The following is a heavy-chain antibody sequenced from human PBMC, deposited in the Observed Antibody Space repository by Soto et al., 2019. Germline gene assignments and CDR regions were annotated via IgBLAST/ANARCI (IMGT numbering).Heavy chain of an antibody. V-gene: IGHV1-18*01. J-gene: IGHJ6*02. CDR1: GYTFTTYG. CDR3: TREGSAPYYYYGMDA. D-gene: IGHD3-10*01. Sequence: GASVKVSCKASGYTFTTYGISWVRQAPGQGLEWMGWINTHNGNTNYAQNLQGRVIMTADTSTSTAYMELRSLRSGDTAIYHCTREGSAPYYYYGMDAWGQGTTVTVSS. CDR2: INTHNGNT.